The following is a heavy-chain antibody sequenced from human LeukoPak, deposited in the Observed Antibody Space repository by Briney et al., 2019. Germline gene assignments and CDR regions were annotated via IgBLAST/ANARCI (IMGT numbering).Heavy chain of an antibody. CDR1: GFTFSSYW. CDR3: ARTWASSGLDSHYYYMDV. J-gene: IGHJ6*03. Sequence: GGSLRLSCAASGFTFSSYWMHWVRQAPGKGLVWVSRINSDGSSTSYADSVKGRFTISRDNAKNTLYLQMNSLRAEDTAVYYCARTWASSGLDSHYYYMDVWGKGTTVTVSS. V-gene: IGHV3-74*01. D-gene: IGHD6-19*01. CDR2: INSDGSST.